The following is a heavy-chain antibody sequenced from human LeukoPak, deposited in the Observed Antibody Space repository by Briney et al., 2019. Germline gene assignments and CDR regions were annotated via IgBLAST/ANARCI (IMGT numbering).Heavy chain of an antibody. CDR1: GFTFSSYA. D-gene: IGHD4-23*01. CDR3: ARRGDGGRSFDY. CDR2: ISGSTLAT. V-gene: IGHV3-23*01. Sequence: GGSLRLSCAASGFTFSSYAMSWVRQAPGKGLEWVSDISGSTLATYYVDSVKGRFTISRDNSKNTLYLQVNSLRAEDTAVYYCARRGDGGRSFDYWGQGTLVTVSS. J-gene: IGHJ4*02.